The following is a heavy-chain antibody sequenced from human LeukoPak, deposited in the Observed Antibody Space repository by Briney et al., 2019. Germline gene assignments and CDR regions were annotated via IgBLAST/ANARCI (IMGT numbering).Heavy chain of an antibody. V-gene: IGHV1-8*02. CDR3: ARGPVDYYDSRGYAFDI. J-gene: IGHJ3*02. CDR1: GYTFTSYY. Sequence: GASVKVSCKASGYTFTSYYMHWVRQATGQGLEWMGWMNPNSGNTGYAQKFQGRVTMTRNTSISTAYMELSSLRSEDTAVYYCARGPVDYYDSRGYAFDIWGQGTMVTVSS. D-gene: IGHD3-22*01. CDR2: MNPNSGNT.